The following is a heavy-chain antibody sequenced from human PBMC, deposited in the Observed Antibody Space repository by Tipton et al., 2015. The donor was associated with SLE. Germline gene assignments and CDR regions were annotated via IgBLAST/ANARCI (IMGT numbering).Heavy chain of an antibody. CDR3: ASPNSYYDFWRETRTFDV. J-gene: IGHJ3*01. CDR2: ISGSGGST. Sequence: HLVQSGGGLVQPGGSLRLSCAASGFTFSSYAMTWVRQAPGKGLEWVSTISGSGGSTYYADSVKGRFTISRDNSKNTLYLQMNSLRAEDTAVYYCASPNSYYDFWRETRTFDVWGQGTMVTVSS. D-gene: IGHD3-3*01. V-gene: IGHV3-23*04. CDR1: GFTFSSYA.